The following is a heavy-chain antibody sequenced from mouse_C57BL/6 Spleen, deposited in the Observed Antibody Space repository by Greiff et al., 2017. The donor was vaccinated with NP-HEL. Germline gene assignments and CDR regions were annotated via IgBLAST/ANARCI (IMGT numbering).Heavy chain of an antibody. CDR2: IHPNSGST. CDR1: GYTFTSYW. Sequence: QVQLQQPGAELVKPGASVKLSCKASGYTFTSYWMHWVKQRPGQGLEWIGMIHPNSGSTNYNEKFKSKATLTVDKSSSTAYMQLSSLTSEDSAVYYCARDMDDYSAWFAYWGQGTLVTVSA. D-gene: IGHD2-4*01. CDR3: ARDMDDYSAWFAY. V-gene: IGHV1-64*01. J-gene: IGHJ3*01.